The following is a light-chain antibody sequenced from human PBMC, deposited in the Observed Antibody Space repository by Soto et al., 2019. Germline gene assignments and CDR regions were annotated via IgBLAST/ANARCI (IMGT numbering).Light chain of an antibody. CDR1: QSLSSYY. CDR2: GAS. V-gene: IGKV3-20*01. J-gene: IGKJ1*01. CDR3: HHSADSWT. Sequence: EILLTQSPATLSLSAGERATLSCRASQSLSSYYLAWYQPRPGQAPRLLIYGASTSATGIPDRFIGSGSGTDFTLTISRLEPEDFAMYYCHHSADSWTFGQGTQVEVK.